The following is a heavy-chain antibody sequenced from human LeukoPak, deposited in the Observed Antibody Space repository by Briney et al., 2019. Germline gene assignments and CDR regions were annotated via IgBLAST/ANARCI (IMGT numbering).Heavy chain of an antibody. CDR2: ISYDGSNK. J-gene: IGHJ4*02. CDR3: ASEYCSATSCYRGPFDY. CDR1: GFTFSSYG. V-gene: IGHV3-30*03. Sequence: QTGGSLRLSCAASGFTFSSYGMHWVRQAPGKGLEWVAAISYDGSNKHYADSVKGRFTISRHNSKNTLYLQMNSLRAEDTAVYYCASEYCSATSCYRGPFDYWGQGTVVTVSS. D-gene: IGHD2-2*01.